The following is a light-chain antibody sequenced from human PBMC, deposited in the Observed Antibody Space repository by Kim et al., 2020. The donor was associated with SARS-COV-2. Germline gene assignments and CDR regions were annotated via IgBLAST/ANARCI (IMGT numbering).Light chain of an antibody. Sequence: QSITLSCTGRSSEVGGYNYVSWYQQQPGKAPKRLLFDVSKRPSGVSTRFSGSKSGNTASLTISGLQAEDEAFYHCSSYTTSSAYVIFGGGTQLTVL. J-gene: IGLJ2*01. CDR2: DVS. V-gene: IGLV2-14*03. CDR1: SSEVGGYNY. CDR3: SSYTTSSAYVI.